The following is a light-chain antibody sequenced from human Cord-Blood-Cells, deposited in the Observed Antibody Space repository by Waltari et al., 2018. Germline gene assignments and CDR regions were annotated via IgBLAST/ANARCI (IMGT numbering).Light chain of an antibody. V-gene: IGKV3-15*01. Sequence: EIVMTPSPATLSVFPGERATLSCRASQSVSSNLAWSQQKPCQAPRLLIYGASTRATGIPARCSGSGSGTEFTLTISSLQSEDFAVYYCQQYNNWPPLTFGGGTKVEIK. CDR3: QQYNNWPPLT. J-gene: IGKJ4*01. CDR1: QSVSSN. CDR2: GAS.